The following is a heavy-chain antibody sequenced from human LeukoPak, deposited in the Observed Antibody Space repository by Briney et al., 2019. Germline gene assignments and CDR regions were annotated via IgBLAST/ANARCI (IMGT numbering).Heavy chain of an antibody. CDR3: AREMTIITYSFDS. D-gene: IGHD5-24*01. CDR1: GFTFSNYA. J-gene: IGHJ4*02. CDR2: ISETGGTI. Sequence: GSLRLSCAASGFTFSNYAMSWVRQAPGKGLEWVSAISETGGTIHYADSVRGRFTISRDNSKNTLYLQMNSLRAEDTAVYYCAREMTIITYSFDSWGQGTLVTVSS. V-gene: IGHV3-23*01.